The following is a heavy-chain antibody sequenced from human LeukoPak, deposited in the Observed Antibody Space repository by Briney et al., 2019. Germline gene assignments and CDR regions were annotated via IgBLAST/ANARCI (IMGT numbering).Heavy chain of an antibody. CDR2: INPNSGGT. CDR3: ARDRYYYDSSGSSLHYTDV. V-gene: IGHV1-2*02. J-gene: IGHJ6*03. CDR1: GHTFTGYY. D-gene: IGHD3-22*01. Sequence: GASVKVSCKASGHTFTGYYMHWVRQAPGQGLEWMGWINPNSGGTNYAQKFQGRVTMTRDTSISTAYMELSRLRSDDTAVYYCARDRYYYDSSGSSLHYTDVWGKGTTVTVSS.